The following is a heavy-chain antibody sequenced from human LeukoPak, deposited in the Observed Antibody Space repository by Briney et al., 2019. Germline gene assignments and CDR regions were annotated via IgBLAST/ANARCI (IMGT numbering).Heavy chain of an antibody. D-gene: IGHD4-17*01. CDR1: GFTFSSYG. CDR3: ARDGRPTVTTPDY. CDR2: IWYDGSNK. Sequence: GGSLRLSCAASGFTFSSYGMHWVRQAPGKGLEWVAVIWYDGSNKYYADSVKGRFTISRDNSKNTLYLQMNSLRAEDTAVYYCARDGRPTVTTPDYWGQGTLVTVSS. V-gene: IGHV3-33*01. J-gene: IGHJ4*02.